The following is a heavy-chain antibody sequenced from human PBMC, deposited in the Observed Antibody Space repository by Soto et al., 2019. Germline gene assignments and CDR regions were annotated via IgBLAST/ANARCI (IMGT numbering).Heavy chain of an antibody. CDR3: VANCGGGWHSVFFY. D-gene: IGHD2-21*01. V-gene: IGHV3-23*01. CDR2: ISGGGGSS. CDR1: GFTFSNYA. J-gene: IGHJ4*02. Sequence: EVQLLESGGGLVQPGGSLRLSCAASGFTFSNYAMSWVRQAPGKGLEWVSGISGGGGSSYYADSVKGRFTISRDNSKNTPYSQMAGLRGEDTAVYYFVANCGGGWHSVFFYWGQGTLVIVSS.